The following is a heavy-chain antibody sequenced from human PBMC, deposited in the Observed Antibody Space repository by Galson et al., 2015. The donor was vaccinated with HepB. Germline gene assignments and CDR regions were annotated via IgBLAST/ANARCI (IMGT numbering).Heavy chain of an antibody. CDR2: TYYRSKWYN. Sequence: CAISGDSVSSNSAAWNWIRQSPSRGLEWLGRTYYRSKWYNDYAVSVKSRITINPDTSKNQFSLQLNSVTPEDTAVYYCARDPLAFVVAPAEHNYGMDVWGQGTTVTVSS. CDR1: GDSVSSNSAA. D-gene: IGHD2-2*01. J-gene: IGHJ6*02. V-gene: IGHV6-1*01. CDR3: ARDPLAFVVAPAEHNYGMDV.